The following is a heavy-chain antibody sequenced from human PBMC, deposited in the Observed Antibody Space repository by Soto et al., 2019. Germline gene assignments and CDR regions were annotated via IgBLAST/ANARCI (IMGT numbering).Heavy chain of an antibody. J-gene: IGHJ6*02. CDR1: GFTFSSYA. D-gene: IGHD6-13*01. CDR3: ARDHIAAAGISYYGMDV. CDR2: ISGSGGST. Sequence: GSLRLSCAASGFTFSSYAMSWVRQAPGKGLEWVSAISGSGGSTYYADSVKGRFTISRDNSKNTLYLQMNSLRAEDTAVYYCARDHIAAAGISYYGMDVWGQGTTVTVSS. V-gene: IGHV3-23*01.